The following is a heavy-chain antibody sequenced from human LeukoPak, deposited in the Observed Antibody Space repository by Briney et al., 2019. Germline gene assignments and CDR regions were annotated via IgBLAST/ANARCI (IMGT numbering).Heavy chain of an antibody. Sequence: PSETLSLTCTVSGGSISSYYWSWIRQPPGKGLEWIGYIYYSGSTNYNPSLKSRVTISVDTSKNQFSLKLSSVTAAGTAVYYCARGDYYGSGRDYWGQGTLVTVSS. V-gene: IGHV4-59*01. CDR2: IYYSGST. CDR1: GGSISSYY. D-gene: IGHD3-10*01. J-gene: IGHJ4*02. CDR3: ARGDYYGSGRDY.